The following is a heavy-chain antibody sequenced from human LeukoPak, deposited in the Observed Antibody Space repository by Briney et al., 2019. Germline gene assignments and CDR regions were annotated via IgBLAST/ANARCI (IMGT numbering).Heavy chain of an antibody. CDR3: ARDKMKSGSSWYADDAFDI. V-gene: IGHV4-30-2*01. J-gene: IGHJ3*02. D-gene: IGHD6-13*01. CDR2: IYHSGST. CDR1: GGSISSGGYY. Sequence: SQTLSLTCTVSGGSISSGGYYWSWIRQPSGKGLEWIGYIYHSGSTYYNPSLKGRVTISVDRSKNQFSLKLSSVTAADTAVYYCARDKMKSGSSWYADDAFDIWGQGTMVTVSS.